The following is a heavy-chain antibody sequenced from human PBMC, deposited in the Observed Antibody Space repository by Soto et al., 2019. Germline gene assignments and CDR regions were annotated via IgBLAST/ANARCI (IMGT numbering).Heavy chain of an antibody. CDR1: GGSISSYY. CDR2: IYYSGST. J-gene: IGHJ6*02. V-gene: IGHV4-59*01. D-gene: IGHD3-10*01. Sequence: VQLQESGPGLVKPSETLSLTCTVSGGSISSYYWSWIRQPPGKGLEWIGYIYYSGSTNYNPSLKSRVTISVDTSKNQFSLKLSSVTAADTAVYYCARCLWFGELLSDYYGMDVWGQGTTVTVSS. CDR3: ARCLWFGELLSDYYGMDV.